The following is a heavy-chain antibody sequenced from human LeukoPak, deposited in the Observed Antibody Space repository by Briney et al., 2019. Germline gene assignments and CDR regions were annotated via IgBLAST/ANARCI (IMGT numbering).Heavy chain of an antibody. D-gene: IGHD2/OR15-2a*01. CDR2: ISSTGRTI. CDR3: ARFRYNSTWGIFDY. V-gene: IGHV3-11*04. Sequence: GGSRRLSCGASGFSFSDYYMSWVRQAPGRGLEWISYISSTGRTIYYADSVKGRFTISRDNDKSSLYLQMNSLRAEDTALYYCARFRYNSTWGIFDYWGQGTLVTVSS. J-gene: IGHJ4*02. CDR1: GFSFSDYY.